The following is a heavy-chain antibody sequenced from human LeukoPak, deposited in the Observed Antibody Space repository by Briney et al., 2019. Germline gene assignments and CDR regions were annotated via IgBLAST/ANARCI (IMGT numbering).Heavy chain of an antibody. CDR1: GYTLTGYY. CDR3: WLWLDDESFDY. V-gene: IGHV1-2*02. CDR2: IYPNSGGT. Sequence: ASVKVSCKASGYTLTGYYMHWVRQAPGQGLAWVGWIYPNSGGTNYAQKFQGRVTMTRDTSISTAYMELSRLRSDDTAVYYCWLWLDDESFDYWGEGGLVTVSS. D-gene: IGHD6-19*01. J-gene: IGHJ4*02.